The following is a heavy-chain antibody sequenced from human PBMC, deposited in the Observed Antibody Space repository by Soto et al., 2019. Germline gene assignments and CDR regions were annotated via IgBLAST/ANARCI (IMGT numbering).Heavy chain of an antibody. CDR1: GGSISSGDYY. V-gene: IGHV4-30-4*01. CDR3: ARVGATSLYYFDY. CDR2: IYYSGST. Sequence: QVQLQESGPGLVKPSQTLSLTCTVSGGSISSGDYYWSWIRQPPGKGLEWIGYIYYSGSTYYNPSLKSRVTISVDPSKNQLSLKLSSVTAAATAVYYCARVGATSLYYFDYWGQGTLVTVSS. J-gene: IGHJ4*02. D-gene: IGHD1-26*01.